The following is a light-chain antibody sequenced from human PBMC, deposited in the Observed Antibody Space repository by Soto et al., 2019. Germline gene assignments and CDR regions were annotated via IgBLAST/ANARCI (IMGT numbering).Light chain of an antibody. CDR2: DAS. Sequence: EIVLTQSPATLSLSPGERATISCRASQRVSSYLAWYQQKPGQAPRLLIYDASNRATGISAWFSGSGSGTDFTLTISGLEPEDFAVYYCQQRSDWSTFGQGTRREIK. V-gene: IGKV3-11*01. J-gene: IGKJ5*01. CDR3: QQRSDWST. CDR1: QRVSSY.